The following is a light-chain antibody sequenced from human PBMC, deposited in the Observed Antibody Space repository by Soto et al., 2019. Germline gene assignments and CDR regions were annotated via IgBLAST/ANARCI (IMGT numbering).Light chain of an antibody. V-gene: IGLV1-51*01. CDR2: DND. Sequence: QSVLTQPPSVSAAPGEKVSISCSGSSSNIGNDYVSWYQQLPGTAPKLLIYDNDKRPSGIPDRFSGSKSGTSATLGITGLQTGDEADYHCAIWDDSLSSVIFGGGTKLTVL. CDR3: AIWDDSLSSVI. CDR1: SSNIGNDY. J-gene: IGLJ2*01.